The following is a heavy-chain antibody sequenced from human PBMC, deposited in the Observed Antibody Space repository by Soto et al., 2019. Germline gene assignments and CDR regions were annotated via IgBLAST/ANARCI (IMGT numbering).Heavy chain of an antibody. CDR2: ISGSGGST. Sequence: PGGSLRLSCAASGFTFSSYAMSWVRQAPGKGLEWVSAISGSGGSTYYADSVEGRFTISRDNSKNTLYLQMNSLRAEDTAVYYCAKSGPFMITFGGVIGPFDYWGQGTLVTVSS. J-gene: IGHJ4*02. CDR3: AKSGPFMITFGGVIGPFDY. CDR1: GFTFSSYA. V-gene: IGHV3-23*01. D-gene: IGHD3-16*02.